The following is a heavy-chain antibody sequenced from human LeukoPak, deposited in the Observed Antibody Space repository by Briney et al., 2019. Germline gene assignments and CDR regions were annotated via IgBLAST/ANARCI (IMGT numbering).Heavy chain of an antibody. J-gene: IGHJ4*02. V-gene: IGHV1-69*01. D-gene: IGHD4-17*01. CDR3: AIFQGTYGDNENDY. CDR1: GGTFRSYA. CDR2: IIPMINTP. Sequence: SVKLSCKASGGTFRSYAITWVRQAPGKGLEWMGGIIPMINTPKYAQKFQGRVSITADESTSTGYMEVSSLRSEDTAVYYCAIFQGTYGDNENDYWGQGTLVTASS.